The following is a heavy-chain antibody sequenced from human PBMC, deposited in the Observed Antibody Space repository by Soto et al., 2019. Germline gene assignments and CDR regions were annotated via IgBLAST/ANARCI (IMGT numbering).Heavy chain of an antibody. CDR3: ARGSLYCSSTSCSYGMDV. CDR1: GFTFSDYG. V-gene: IGHV3-33*01. D-gene: IGHD2-2*01. CDR2: VWFDGSNE. Sequence: XVSLRLSVAASGFTFSDYGMHGVRQAPGEGLEWVAVVWFDGSNEHYADSVKGLFTISRDNSKNTLFLQVHSLRAEDTAVYYCARGSLYCSSTSCSYGMDVWGQGTTVTVSS. J-gene: IGHJ6*02.